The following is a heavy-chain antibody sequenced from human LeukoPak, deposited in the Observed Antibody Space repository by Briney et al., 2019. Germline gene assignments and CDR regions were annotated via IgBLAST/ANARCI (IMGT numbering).Heavy chain of an antibody. Sequence: PSETLSLTCTVSGGYISSSSYYWGWIRQSPGKGLEWIGSVYYRGSTYYNPSLKSRVTISVDTSKNQFSLKLSSVTAADTAVYYCANQPGYSSSWYGLDWFDPWGQGTLVTVSS. J-gene: IGHJ5*02. V-gene: IGHV4-39*01. CDR2: VYYRGST. CDR1: GGYISSSSYY. D-gene: IGHD6-13*01. CDR3: ANQPGYSSSWYGLDWFDP.